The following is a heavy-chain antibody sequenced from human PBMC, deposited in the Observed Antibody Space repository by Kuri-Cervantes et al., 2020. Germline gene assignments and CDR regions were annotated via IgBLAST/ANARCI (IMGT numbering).Heavy chain of an antibody. J-gene: IGHJ3*02. CDR1: GGSFSGYY. D-gene: IGHD1-1*01. Sequence: SETLSLTCAVYGGSFSGYYWSWTRQPPGKGLEWIGEINHSGSTNYNPSLKSRVTISVDTSKNQFSLRLSSVTAADTAVYYCARGQRVRLERLKGPAFDIWGQGTMVTVSS. CDR2: INHSGST. V-gene: IGHV4-34*01. CDR3: ARGQRVRLERLKGPAFDI.